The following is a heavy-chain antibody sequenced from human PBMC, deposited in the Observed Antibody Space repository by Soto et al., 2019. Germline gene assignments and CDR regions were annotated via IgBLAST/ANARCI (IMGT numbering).Heavy chain of an antibody. D-gene: IGHD3-16*01. V-gene: IGHV3-23*01. J-gene: IGHJ6*02. CDR3: AKRGTRYFYCMDV. Sequence: EVQLLESGGGWVQPGGSLRLSCAASGFIFSAYDMDWVRQTPGWGLEWVSSLSHSDGSTYYADSVQGRVTISRDYSNNTLHLQMNSLRAEDTAGYYCAKRGTRYFYCMDVLGQGTTVTGSS. CDR2: LSHSDGST. CDR1: GFIFSAYD.